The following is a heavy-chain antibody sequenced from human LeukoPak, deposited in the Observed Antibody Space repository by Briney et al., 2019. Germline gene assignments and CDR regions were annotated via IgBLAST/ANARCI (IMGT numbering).Heavy chain of an antibody. V-gene: IGHV4-59*08. Sequence: SETLSLTCTVSGGSISSYYWSWIRQPPGKGLERIGYIYYSGSTNYNPSLKSRVTISVDTSKNQFSLKLSSVTAADTAVYYCARHDCDSSRCSVNWFDPWGQGTLVTVSS. J-gene: IGHJ5*02. CDR1: GGSISSYY. D-gene: IGHD2/OR15-2a*01. CDR3: ARHDCDSSRCSVNWFDP. CDR2: IYYSGST.